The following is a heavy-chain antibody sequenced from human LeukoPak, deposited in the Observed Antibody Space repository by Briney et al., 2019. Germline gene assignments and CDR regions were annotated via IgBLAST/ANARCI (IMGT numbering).Heavy chain of an antibody. CDR3: ARASSYSSGWS. Sequence: GGSLRLSCAASGFTFRSYSKNWVRQAPGTGLEGVSSISSSRSYIYYADSVKGRFITSSDNDKNLLYLQMNNLRAEDRAVYCCARASSYSSGWSWGQGTLVTVSS. CDR2: ISSSRSYI. CDR1: GFTFRSYS. D-gene: IGHD6-19*01. J-gene: IGHJ4*02. V-gene: IGHV3-21*01.